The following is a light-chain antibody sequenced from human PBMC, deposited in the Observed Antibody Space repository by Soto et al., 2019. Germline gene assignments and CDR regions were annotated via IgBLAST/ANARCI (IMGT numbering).Light chain of an antibody. CDR1: QSVRSTF. V-gene: IGKV3-20*01. J-gene: IGKJ2*01. CDR3: QQYDTSPPTYT. CDR2: GAS. Sequence: EVVLTQSPGTLSLSPGERVTLSGRTSQSVRSTFLAWYQQKPGQAPRPLIYGASTRATGIPDRFSGSGSGTDFTLTISRLEPEDFAVYYCQQYDTSPPTYTFGHGTKLEIK.